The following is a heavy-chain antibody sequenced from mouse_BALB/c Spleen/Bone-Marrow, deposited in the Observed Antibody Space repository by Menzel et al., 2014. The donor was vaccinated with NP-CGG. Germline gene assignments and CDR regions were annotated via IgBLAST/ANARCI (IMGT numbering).Heavy chain of an antibody. V-gene: IGHV5-9-2*01. CDR1: GLTFSSYG. J-gene: IGHJ3*01. Sequence: EVQLVESGGNLVETGGSLKLSCAASGLTFSSYGMSWVRQTPGKRLEWVATVSGGGSYTFYSDSVKGRFTISRDNAKKXLXLXLSILRSEDTAFYCDAKHAAYDQTEVSFVSWGEGTLVTVST. CDR3: AKHAAYDQTEVSFVS. CDR2: VSGGGSYT. D-gene: IGHD6-5*01.